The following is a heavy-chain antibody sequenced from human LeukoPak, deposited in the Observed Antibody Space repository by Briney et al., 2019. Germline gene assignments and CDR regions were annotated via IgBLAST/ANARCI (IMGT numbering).Heavy chain of an antibody. CDR3: ARDWGEGVQWGY. Sequence: GGSLRLSCAASGFTFSDYYISWIRQAPGKGLAWVSYISSSGSTIYYADSVKGRFTISRDDAKNSLYLQMNSLRAEDTAVYYCARDWGEGVQWGYWGQGTLVTVSS. CDR2: ISSSGSTI. V-gene: IGHV3-11*01. J-gene: IGHJ4*02. CDR1: GFTFSDYY. D-gene: IGHD3-16*01.